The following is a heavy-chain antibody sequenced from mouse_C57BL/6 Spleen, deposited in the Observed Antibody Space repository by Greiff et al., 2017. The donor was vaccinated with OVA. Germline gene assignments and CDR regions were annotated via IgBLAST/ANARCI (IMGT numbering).Heavy chain of an antibody. D-gene: IGHD2-4*01. Sequence: VKLQQPGTELVKPGASVKLSCKASGYTFTSYGMHWVHQRPGKGLEWIGYINPSNGGIYYTETLKSKSTLTVDKATSTVYMQLSSLTSEDSAVYYCARRCFWYDYDGEFGYWGQGALVTVSA. CDR3: ARRCFWYDYDGEFGY. CDR2: INPSNGGI. V-gene: IGHV1-53*01. CDR1: GYTFTSYG. J-gene: IGHJ3*01.